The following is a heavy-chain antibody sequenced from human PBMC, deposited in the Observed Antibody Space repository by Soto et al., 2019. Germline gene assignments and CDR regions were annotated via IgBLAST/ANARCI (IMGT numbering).Heavy chain of an antibody. CDR1: GFTFSNYA. CDR2: ISSSGDST. V-gene: IGHV3-23*01. CDR3: AKERPATYNWSPSPDDY. D-gene: IGHD1-20*01. Sequence: GGSLRLSCAASGFTFSNYAMSWVRQAPGKGLEWVSTISSSGDSTYYADSVKGRFTISRDNSKNTLFLQTNILRAEDTAIYYCAKERPATYNWSPSPDDYWGQGTLVTVSS. J-gene: IGHJ4*02.